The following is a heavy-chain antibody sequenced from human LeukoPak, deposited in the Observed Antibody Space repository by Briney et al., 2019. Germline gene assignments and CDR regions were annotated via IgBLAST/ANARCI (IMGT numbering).Heavy chain of an antibody. J-gene: IGHJ4*02. CDR1: GGTFSSYA. D-gene: IGHD3-10*01. CDR2: IIPIFGTV. V-gene: IGHV1-69*13. CDR3: ARGGIGGGTLFFGY. Sequence: SVKVSCKASGGTFSSYAISWVRQAPGQGLEWMGGIIPIFGTVNYAQKFQGRVTTTADESTSTAYMELSSLRSEDTAVYYCARGGIGGGTLFFGYWGQGTLVTVSS.